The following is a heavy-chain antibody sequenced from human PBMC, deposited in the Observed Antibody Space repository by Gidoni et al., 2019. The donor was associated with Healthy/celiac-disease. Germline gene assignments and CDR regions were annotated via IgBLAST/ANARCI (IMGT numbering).Heavy chain of an antibody. Sequence: SCAASGFTFSSYAMHWVRQAPGKGLEWVAVISDDGSNKYYADSVKGRFTISRGNSKNTLYLQMNSLRAEDTDVYYCARGGTQLNYYYYGMDVWGQGTTVTVSS. CDR2: ISDDGSNK. D-gene: IGHD5-18*01. J-gene: IGHJ6*02. V-gene: IGHV3-30-3*01. CDR1: GFTFSSYA. CDR3: ARGGTQLNYYYYGMDV.